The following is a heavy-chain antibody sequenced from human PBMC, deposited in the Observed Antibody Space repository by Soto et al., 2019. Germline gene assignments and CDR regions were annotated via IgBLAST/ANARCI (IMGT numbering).Heavy chain of an antibody. Sequence: VHLEESGVGLVQPGGSLRLSGAAYGFTFSSYWMNWVRKAPGKGLEWVANINQDGNEDNLLDSVKGRFTISRDNAKNSLFLQMNSLRVDDTAVYYCARTGDGHHDFLAYWGQGALVSVSS. D-gene: IGHD1-1*01. CDR3: ARTGDGHHDFLAY. V-gene: IGHV3-7*01. CDR2: INQDGNED. J-gene: IGHJ4*02. CDR1: GFTFSSYW.